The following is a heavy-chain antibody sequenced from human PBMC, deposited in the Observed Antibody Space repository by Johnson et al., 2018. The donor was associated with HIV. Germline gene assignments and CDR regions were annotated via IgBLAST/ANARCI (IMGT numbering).Heavy chain of an antibody. CDR2: IFSVGNT. V-gene: IGHV3-66*02. Sequence: VQLVESGGGLVQSGGSLRLSCAASGITVNTNYMSWVRRAPGKGLEWVSVIFSVGNTYYADSVKGRFTISRDNSQNMLYLQMNSLRPEDTAVYYCARDGRDLATRGGFDIWGPGTVVTVSS. CDR3: ARDGRDLATRGGFDI. CDR1: GITVNTNY. J-gene: IGHJ3*02. D-gene: IGHD5-24*01.